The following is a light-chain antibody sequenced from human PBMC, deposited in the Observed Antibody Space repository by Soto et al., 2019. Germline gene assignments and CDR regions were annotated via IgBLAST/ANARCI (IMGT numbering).Light chain of an antibody. V-gene: IGLV2-14*01. Sequence: QSALTQPASVSGSPGQSITISCTGTSSDVGGSNYVAWYQQHPGKAPKLMIYDVSNRPSGVSNDFSGSKSGNTASLTISGLQAEDEADYYCSSYTSSNTLVFGRGTKLTVL. CDR2: DVS. J-gene: IGLJ2*01. CDR1: SSDVGGSNY. CDR3: SSYTSSNTLV.